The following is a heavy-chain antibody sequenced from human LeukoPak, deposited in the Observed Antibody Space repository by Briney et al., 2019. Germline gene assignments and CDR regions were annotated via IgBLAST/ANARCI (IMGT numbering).Heavy chain of an antibody. J-gene: IGHJ6*03. D-gene: IGHD3-10*01. CDR2: IKQDGSEK. Sequence: SWIRQPPGKGLEWVANIKQDGSEKYYVDSVKDRFTISRDNAKNSVYLQMNSLRAEDTAVYYCARVGEAFYMDVWGKGTTVTVSS. CDR3: ARVGEAFYMDV. V-gene: IGHV3-7*01.